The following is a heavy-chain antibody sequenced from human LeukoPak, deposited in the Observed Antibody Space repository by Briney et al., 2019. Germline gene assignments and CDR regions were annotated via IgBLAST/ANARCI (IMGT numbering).Heavy chain of an antibody. CDR3: ARDYYGSGSYYNFGY. CDR1: GFTFITYS. CDR2: ITGSGAFT. J-gene: IGHJ4*02. V-gene: IGHV3-23*01. Sequence: GGSLRLSCAASGFTFITYSMTWVRQAPGRGLEWVSAITGSGAFTDYADSVKGRFTISRDNAKNSLYLQMNSLRAEDTAVYYCARDYYGSGSYYNFGYWGQGTLVTVSS. D-gene: IGHD3-10*01.